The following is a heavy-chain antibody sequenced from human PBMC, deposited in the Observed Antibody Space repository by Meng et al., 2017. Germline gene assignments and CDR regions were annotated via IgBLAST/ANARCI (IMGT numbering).Heavy chain of an antibody. V-gene: IGHV3-7*01. CDR2: IKQDGSKK. CDR1: GFTFSSYW. Sequence: GGSLRLSCAASGFTFSSYWMSWVRQAPGKGLEWVANIKQDGSKKYYVDSVKGRFTISRDNAKNTLYLQMNSLRAEDTAVYYCARDLFAGQWLADYWGQGTLVTVSS. CDR3: ARDLFAGQWLADY. J-gene: IGHJ4*02. D-gene: IGHD6-19*01.